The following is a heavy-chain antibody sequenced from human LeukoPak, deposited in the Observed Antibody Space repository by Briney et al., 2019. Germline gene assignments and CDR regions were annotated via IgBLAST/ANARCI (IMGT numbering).Heavy chain of an antibody. D-gene: IGHD3-22*01. CDR1: GYTFTNYA. Sequence: ASVKVSCTASGYTFTNYAIHWVRQAPGQRLEWMGWVNGGNGNTKYSQNFQGRVTITRDTSASTAYMELSSLRSEDTAVYYCAREAWYYDSSGYARYYFHYWGQGTLVTVSS. J-gene: IGHJ4*02. CDR3: AREAWYYDSSGYARYYFHY. V-gene: IGHV1-3*01. CDR2: VNGGNGNT.